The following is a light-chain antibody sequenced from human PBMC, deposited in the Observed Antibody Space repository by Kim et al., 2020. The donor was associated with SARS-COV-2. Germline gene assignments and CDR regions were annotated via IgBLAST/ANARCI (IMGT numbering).Light chain of an antibody. Sequence: AIQMTQSPSSLSASVGDRVTITCRASQGIKNDLGWYQQKPGKAPKLLIYAASILQSGVPSRFSGSGSGTDFSLTISSLQPEDFATYYCLQDYNYPLTFGGGTKVDIK. V-gene: IGKV1-6*01. J-gene: IGKJ4*01. CDR2: AAS. CDR3: LQDYNYPLT. CDR1: QGIKND.